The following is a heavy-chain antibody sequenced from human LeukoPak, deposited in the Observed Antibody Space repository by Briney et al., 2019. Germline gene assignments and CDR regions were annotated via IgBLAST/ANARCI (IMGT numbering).Heavy chain of an antibody. CDR3: ARGLDRGIVGATLPDY. V-gene: IGHV4-38-2*02. J-gene: IGHJ4*02. Sequence: KPSETLSLTCTVSGYSISSGYYWGWIRQPPGKGLEWIGSIYHSGSTYYNPSLKSRVTISVDTSKNQFSLKLSSVTAADTAVYYCARGLDRGIVGATLPDYWGQGTLVTVSS. D-gene: IGHD1-26*01. CDR2: IYHSGST. CDR1: GYSISSGYY.